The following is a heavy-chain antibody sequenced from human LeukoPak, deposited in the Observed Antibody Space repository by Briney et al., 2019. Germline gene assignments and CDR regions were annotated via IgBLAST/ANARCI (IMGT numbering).Heavy chain of an antibody. D-gene: IGHD6-6*01. CDR3: AHPSPYSSSFPLDY. V-gene: IGHV2-5*01. CDR2: IYWNDNK. Sequence: SGPTLVKPTQTLTLTCTFSGFSLSTSGVGVGWIHQPPGKALEWLALIYWNDNKRYSPSLKSRLTITKDTSKNQVVLTMTNMDPVDTATYYCAHPSPYSSSFPLDYWGQGTLVTVSS. J-gene: IGHJ4*02. CDR1: GFSLSTSGVG.